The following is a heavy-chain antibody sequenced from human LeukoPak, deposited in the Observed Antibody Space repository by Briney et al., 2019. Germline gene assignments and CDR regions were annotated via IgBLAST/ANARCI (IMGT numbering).Heavy chain of an antibody. CDR3: VRDTGGSGSYPDY. CDR1: GFTFSSYW. J-gene: IGHJ4*02. CDR2: IKQDGREK. Sequence: GGSLRLSCPASGFTFSSYWMTWVRPAPGKELEGVGNIKQDGREKYFVYSVKGWFTISRDNAKNSVYLQMNSLRAEDSAVYYCVRDTGGSGSYPDYWGQGTLVTVSS. D-gene: IGHD1-26*01. V-gene: IGHV3-7*01.